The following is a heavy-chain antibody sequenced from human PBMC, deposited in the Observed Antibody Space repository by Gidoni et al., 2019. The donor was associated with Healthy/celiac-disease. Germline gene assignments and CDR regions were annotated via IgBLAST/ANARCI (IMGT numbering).Heavy chain of an antibody. V-gene: IGHV5-10-1*03. CDR1: GYSFTSYW. D-gene: IGHD3-22*01. CDR3: ATTGDSSGLTFDY. Sequence: EVQLVQSGAEVKKPGGSLRISCKGSGYSFTSYWISWVRQMSGKGLEWVGRIDPSYSYTNYSPSFQGHVTISADKSISTAYLQWSSLKASDTAMYYCATTGDSSGLTFDYWGQGTLVTVSS. CDR2: IDPSYSYT. J-gene: IGHJ4*02.